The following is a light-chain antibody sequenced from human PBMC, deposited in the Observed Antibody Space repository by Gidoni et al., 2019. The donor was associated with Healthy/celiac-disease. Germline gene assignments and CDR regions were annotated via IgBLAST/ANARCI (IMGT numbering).Light chain of an antibody. V-gene: IGKV1-39*01. J-gene: IGKJ4*01. CDR3: QQSYSTPRT. Sequence: DIQMTQSPSSLSASVGDRVTITCRASQSISSYLNWYQQKPGKAPKLLIYAASSLQSGVSSRFSGSGSRTDFTLTISSLQPEDFATYYCQQSYSTPRTFGGGTKVEIK. CDR2: AAS. CDR1: QSISSY.